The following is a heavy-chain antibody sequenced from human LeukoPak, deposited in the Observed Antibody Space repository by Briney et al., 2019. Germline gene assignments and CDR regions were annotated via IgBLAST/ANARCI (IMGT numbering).Heavy chain of an antibody. Sequence: RASVKVSCKASGYTFTGYYMHWVRQAPGQGLEWMGWINPNSGGTNYAQKFQGRVTMTEDTSTDTAYMELSSLRSEDTAVYYCARTRGYSYGGWFDPWGQGTLVTVSS. CDR1: GYTFTGYY. CDR3: ARTRGYSYGGWFDP. D-gene: IGHD5-18*01. J-gene: IGHJ5*02. V-gene: IGHV1-2*02. CDR2: INPNSGGT.